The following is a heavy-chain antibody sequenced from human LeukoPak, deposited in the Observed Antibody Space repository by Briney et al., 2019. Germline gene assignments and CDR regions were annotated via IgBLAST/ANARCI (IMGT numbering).Heavy chain of an antibody. CDR3: ARVISTMWLLPRHGYYYMDV. CDR2: IYYSGST. Sequence: SETLSLTCTVSGGSISSYYWSWIRQPPGKGLEGIGYIYYSGSTNYNPSLKSRVTISVDTSKNQFSLKLSSVTAADTAVYYCARVISTMWLLPRHGYYYMDVWGKGTTVTVSS. D-gene: IGHD3-22*01. V-gene: IGHV4-59*12. J-gene: IGHJ6*03. CDR1: GGSISSYY.